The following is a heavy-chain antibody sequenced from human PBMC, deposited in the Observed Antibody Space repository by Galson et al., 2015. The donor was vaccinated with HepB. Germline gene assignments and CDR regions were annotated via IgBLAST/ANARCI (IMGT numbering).Heavy chain of an antibody. J-gene: IGHJ4*02. Sequence: SLRLSCAVSGFTFSSYAMYWVRQAPGKGLEHVSVISSKGSSTYYANSVKGRFTVSRDNSKNTLFLQMGSLTLEDMAVYYCARQSGGNYADYWGQGTLVTVSS. V-gene: IGHV3-64*01. D-gene: IGHD4-23*01. CDR3: ARQSGGNYADY. CDR2: ISSKGSST. CDR1: GFTFSSYA.